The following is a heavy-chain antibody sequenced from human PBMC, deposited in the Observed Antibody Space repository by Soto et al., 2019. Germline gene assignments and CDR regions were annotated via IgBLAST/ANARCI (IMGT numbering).Heavy chain of an antibody. D-gene: IGHD3-9*01. CDR1: GFTFSSYA. V-gene: IGHV3-23*01. Sequence: GGSLRLSCAASGFTFSSYAMSWVRQAPGKGLEWVSAISGSGGSTDYADSVKGRFTISRDNSKNTLYLQMNSLRAEDTAVYYCAKDQGYYDILTGSLPAFYYGMDVWGQGTTVTVSS. CDR2: ISGSGGST. J-gene: IGHJ6*02. CDR3: AKDQGYYDILTGSLPAFYYGMDV.